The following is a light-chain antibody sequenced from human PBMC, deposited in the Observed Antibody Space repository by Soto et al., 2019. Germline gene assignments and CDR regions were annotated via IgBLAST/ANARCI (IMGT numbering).Light chain of an antibody. J-gene: IGKJ1*01. CDR3: QQYNSYWT. CDR2: GTS. CDR1: QGIEGF. V-gene: IGKV1-27*01. Sequence: DIQMTQSPTSLSASVGDRVTITCRASQGIEGFLAWYQQKPGTAPKLLVYGTSTLQVGVPSRFSGSGWGTEFTLTISSLQPDDFATYYCQQYNSYWTFGQGTKVDIK.